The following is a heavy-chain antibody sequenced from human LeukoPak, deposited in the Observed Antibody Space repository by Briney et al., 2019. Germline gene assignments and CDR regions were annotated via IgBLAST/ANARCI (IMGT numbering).Heavy chain of an antibody. Sequence: PSQTLSLTCTVSGGFISSGGYYWSWIRQHPGKGLEWIVYIYYTGSTYYNPSLKSRASISVDTSKNQFSLKLNSVTAADTAVYYCASHCSGGTCYRYYFDNWGQGTLVTVSS. CDR2: IYYTGST. V-gene: IGHV4-31*03. CDR1: GGFISSGGYY. J-gene: IGHJ4*02. D-gene: IGHD2-15*01. CDR3: ASHCSGGTCYRYYFDN.